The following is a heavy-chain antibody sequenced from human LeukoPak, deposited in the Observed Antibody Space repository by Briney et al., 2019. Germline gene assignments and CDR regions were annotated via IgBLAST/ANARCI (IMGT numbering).Heavy chain of an antibody. CDR3: ARGPASGPSGMDV. D-gene: IGHD1-26*01. V-gene: IGHV4-34*01. CDR1: GGSFSGYY. J-gene: IGHJ6*02. Sequence: SETLSLTCAVYGGSFSGYYWSWIRQPPGNGLEWIGELNHSGSTNYNPSLKSRVTISVDTSKHQFSLKLSSVTAADTAVYYSARGPASGPSGMDVWGQGTTVTVSS. CDR2: LNHSGST.